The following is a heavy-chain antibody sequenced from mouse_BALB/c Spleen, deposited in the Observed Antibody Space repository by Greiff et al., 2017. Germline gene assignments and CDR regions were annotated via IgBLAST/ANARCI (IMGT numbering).Heavy chain of an antibody. V-gene: IGHV2-9*02. CDR3: ARDRTGTPMDY. D-gene: IGHD4-1*01. Sequence: VKLMESGPGLVAPSQSLSITCTVSGFSLTSYGVHWVRQPPGKGLEWLGVIWAGGSTNYNSALMSRLSISKDNSKSQVFLKMNSLQTDDTAMYYCARDRTGTPMDYWGQGTSVTVSS. CDR2: IWAGGST. CDR1: GFSLTSYG. J-gene: IGHJ4*01.